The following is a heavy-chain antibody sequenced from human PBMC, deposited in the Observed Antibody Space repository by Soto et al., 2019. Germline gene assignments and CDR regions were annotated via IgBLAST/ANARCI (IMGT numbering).Heavy chain of an antibody. J-gene: IGHJ1*01. CDR2: ITNNGSNK. CDR3: AKGTENGIDCRRSYHDYPGAF. V-gene: IGHV3-64*04. D-gene: IGHD5-12*01. CDR1: GFTFSSYA. Sequence: GEALRLSGAASGFTFSSYAMHWVRQFPVKGLEYVSVITNNGSNKYYANSVRGRFTISRDDSKNTLLLQMNSLRAEDTAVYYCAKGTENGIDCRRSYHDYPGAFWGQGTQGTGS.